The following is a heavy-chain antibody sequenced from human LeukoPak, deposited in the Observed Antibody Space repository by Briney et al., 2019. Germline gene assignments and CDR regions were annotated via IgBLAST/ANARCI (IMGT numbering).Heavy chain of an antibody. D-gene: IGHD1-26*01. CDR2: IYTSGST. CDR3: AKSGGYGLIDY. J-gene: IGHJ4*02. Sequence: SETLSLTCTVSGGAISSGSYFWSWIRQPAGKGLEWIGRIYTSGSTNYNPSLKSRVTISVDTSKNQFSLRLSSVTAADTAMYYCAKSGGYGLIDYWGQGTLVTVSS. CDR1: GGAISSGSYF. V-gene: IGHV4-61*02.